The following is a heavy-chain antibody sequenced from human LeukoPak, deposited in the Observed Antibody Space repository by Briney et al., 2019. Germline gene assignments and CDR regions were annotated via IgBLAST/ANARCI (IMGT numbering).Heavy chain of an antibody. J-gene: IGHJ4*02. Sequence: PGGSLRLSCAASGFTVSRNYMSWVRQAPGKGLKWVANIKQDGSEKYYVDSVKGRFTISRDNAKNSLYLQMNSLRAEDTAVYHCARDLDYWGQGTLVTVSS. CDR1: GFTVSRNY. CDR2: IKQDGSEK. V-gene: IGHV3-7*01. CDR3: ARDLDY.